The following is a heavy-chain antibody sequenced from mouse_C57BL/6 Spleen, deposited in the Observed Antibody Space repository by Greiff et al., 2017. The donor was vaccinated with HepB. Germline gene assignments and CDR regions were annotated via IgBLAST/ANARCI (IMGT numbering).Heavy chain of an antibody. CDR2: IRSKSNNYAT. Sequence: EVQRVESGGGLVQPKGSLKLSCAASGFSFNTYAMNWVRQAPGKGLEWVARIRSKSNNYATYYADSVKDRFTISRDDSESMLYLQMNNLKTEDTAMYYCVREDGTRVFDYWGQGTTLTVSS. D-gene: IGHD2-1*01. CDR3: VREDGTRVFDY. CDR1: GFSFNTYA. J-gene: IGHJ2*01. V-gene: IGHV10-1*01.